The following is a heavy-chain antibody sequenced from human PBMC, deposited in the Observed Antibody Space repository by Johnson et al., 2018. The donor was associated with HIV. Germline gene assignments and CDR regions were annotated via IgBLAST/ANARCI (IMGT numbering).Heavy chain of an antibody. V-gene: IGHV3-30*03. J-gene: IGHJ3*02. CDR3: ARDGPRRDAYDI. CDR1: GFIFSSYV. CDR2: ISYYGSNK. Sequence: QVQLVESGGGVVQPGRSLRLSCAASGFIFSSYVMYWVRQAPGKGLEWVAVISYYGSNKYYADSVKGRFTISRDNSKNTLNLQINGLRAEDRAVYYCARDGPRRDAYDIWGQGTMVTASS.